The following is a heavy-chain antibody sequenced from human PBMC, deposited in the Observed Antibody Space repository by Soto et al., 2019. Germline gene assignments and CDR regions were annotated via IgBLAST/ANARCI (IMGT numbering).Heavy chain of an antibody. Sequence: ASVKVSCKVSGYTLTELSMHWVRQAPGKGVEWKGGFDPENGEKIYAQKFQGRVTMTEETYTDTAYMELSSLRSVDTAVYYSAAGSGYSTRHIDYWGQGTLVTVSS. V-gene: IGHV1-24*01. CDR3: AAGSGYSTRHIDY. D-gene: IGHD3-22*01. CDR1: GYTLTELS. J-gene: IGHJ4*02. CDR2: FDPENGEK.